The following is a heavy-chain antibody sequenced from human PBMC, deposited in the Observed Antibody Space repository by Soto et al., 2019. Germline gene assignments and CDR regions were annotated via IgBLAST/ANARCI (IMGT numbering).Heavy chain of an antibody. J-gene: IGHJ6*03. CDR3: AKDRRIAYYYMDV. V-gene: IGHV3-30*18. CDR1: GFIFSNFG. D-gene: IGHD2-15*01. Sequence: QVQLVESGGGVVQPGGSLTLSCAASGFIFSNFGMHWVRQAPGKGLEWLAVISYDGNKRYYSDSVKGRFTISRDNSDKTLYLQMNTLKADDTAVYFCAKDRRIAYYYMDVWGRGSTVTVSS. CDR2: ISYDGNKR.